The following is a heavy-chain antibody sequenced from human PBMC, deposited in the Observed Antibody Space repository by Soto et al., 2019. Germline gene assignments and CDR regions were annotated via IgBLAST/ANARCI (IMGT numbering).Heavy chain of an antibody. CDR3: ARGRGYSYGYGMDV. CDR1: GGSFSGYY. J-gene: IGHJ6*02. V-gene: IGHV4-34*01. CDR2: INHSGST. D-gene: IGHD5-18*01. Sequence: SETLSLTCAVYGGSFSGYYWSWIRQPPGKGLEWIGEINHSGSTNYNPSLKSRVTISVDTSKNQFSLKLSSVTAADTAVYYCARGRGYSYGYGMDVWGQGTTVTVSS.